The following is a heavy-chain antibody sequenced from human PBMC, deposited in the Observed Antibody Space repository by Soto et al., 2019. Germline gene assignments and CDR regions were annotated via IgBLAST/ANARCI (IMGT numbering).Heavy chain of an antibody. CDR3: ARDYHLGPRHGYGIDV. Sequence: QVHLVQSGAEVRKPGASVKVSCKTSGYNFRSYGVSWVRQAPGQGVEWLGWISPHTDQTDYAQTFQGRLTLTTDTSTSTVDMDLRSLTSDDTAVYYWARDYHLGPRHGYGIDVWGQGTTVIVSS. D-gene: IGHD3-3*02. CDR2: ISPHTDQT. J-gene: IGHJ6*02. CDR1: GYNFRSYG. V-gene: IGHV1-18*01.